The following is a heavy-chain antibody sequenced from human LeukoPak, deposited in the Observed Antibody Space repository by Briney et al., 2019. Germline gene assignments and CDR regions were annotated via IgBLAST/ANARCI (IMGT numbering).Heavy chain of an antibody. J-gene: IGHJ6*02. D-gene: IGHD3-16*02. CDR2: ISFDGGTT. CDR3: ARELREYRSSYTCIYGMDV. V-gene: IGHV3-30*09. CDR1: GFTLSDYA. Sequence: PGGSLRLSCAASGFTLSDYAVHWVRQAPAKGLEWVAVISFDGGTTYYADSVKGRFAVSRDNSGNTLHLQMNGLRAEDTAVYYCARELREYRSSYTCIYGMDVWGLGTRVTVSS.